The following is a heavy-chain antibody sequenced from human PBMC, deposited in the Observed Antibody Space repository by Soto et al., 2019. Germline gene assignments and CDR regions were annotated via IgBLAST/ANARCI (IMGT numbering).Heavy chain of an antibody. Sequence: QVQLQQWGAGLLKPSETLSLTCVVSGGSLSDYFWSWIRQPPGMALEWIGEINHLGSINYNPSLKSRVTRSVDTSKNHCSLTLNSVTAAYTATYYCARGGISHWAYFYYMDVWDRGTTVTVSS. CDR3: ARGGISHWAYFYYMDV. V-gene: IGHV4-34*01. D-gene: IGHD2-21*01. CDR1: GGSLSDYF. J-gene: IGHJ6*03. CDR2: INHLGSI.